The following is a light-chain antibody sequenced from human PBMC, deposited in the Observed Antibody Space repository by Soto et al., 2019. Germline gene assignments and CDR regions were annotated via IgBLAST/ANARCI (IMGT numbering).Light chain of an antibody. Sequence: QSALTQPPSASGTHVQRVTISCSGSSSNIGSNYVYWYQQLPGTAPKLLIYRNNQRPSGVPDRFSGSKSGTSASLAIRGLRSEDEADYYCAAWDDSLSGHNYVFGTGTKVTVL. CDR2: RNN. J-gene: IGLJ1*01. V-gene: IGLV1-47*01. CDR1: SSNIGSNY. CDR3: AAWDDSLSGHNYV.